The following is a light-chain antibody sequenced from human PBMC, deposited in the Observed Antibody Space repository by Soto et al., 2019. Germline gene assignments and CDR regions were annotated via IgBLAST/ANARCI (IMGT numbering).Light chain of an antibody. J-gene: IGKJ1*01. V-gene: IGKV3-20*01. CDR1: QSVSSSY. Sequence: EIVLTQSTGNLSLSPGERATLSFRASQSVSSSYLTWYQQKPGQAPRLLIYGASSRATGIPHRFSGSGSGTDFTLTISRLVPEDFAVYYCQQYCSSPPTWTFGQGTKVEIK. CDR2: GAS. CDR3: QQYCSSPPTWT.